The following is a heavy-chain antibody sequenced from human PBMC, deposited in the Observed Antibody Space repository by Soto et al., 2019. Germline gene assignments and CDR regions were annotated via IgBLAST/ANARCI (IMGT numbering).Heavy chain of an antibody. CDR3: ARADCISTSCYAYYFDY. CDR1: GYTFTSYG. J-gene: IGHJ4*02. V-gene: IGHV1-18*01. CDR2: ISAYNGNT. Sequence: ASVKVSCTASGYTFTSYGIRWVRQAPGQGLEWMGWISAYNGNTNYAQKLQGRVTMTTDTSTSTAYMELRSLRSDDTAVYYCARADCISTSCYAYYFDYWGQGTLVTVSS. D-gene: IGHD2-2*01.